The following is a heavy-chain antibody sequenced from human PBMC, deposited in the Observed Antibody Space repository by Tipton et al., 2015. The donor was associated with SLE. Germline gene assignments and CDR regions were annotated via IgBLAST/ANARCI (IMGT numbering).Heavy chain of an antibody. Sequence: TLSLTCTVSSGSISSGTYYWSWIRQPAGKGLEWIGRIFTRGSTNENLSLKSRVTISLDTFKNQFSLKLSSVTAADTAVYYCAKDSVSAYTHDGWFDPWGQGTLVTVSS. V-gene: IGHV4-61*02. CDR3: AKDSVSAYTHDGWFDP. CDR1: SGSISSGTYY. D-gene: IGHD5-18*01. CDR2: IFTRGST. J-gene: IGHJ5*02.